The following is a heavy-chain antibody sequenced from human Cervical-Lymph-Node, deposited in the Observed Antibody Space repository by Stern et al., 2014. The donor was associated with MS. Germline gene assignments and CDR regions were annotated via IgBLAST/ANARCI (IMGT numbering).Heavy chain of an antibody. D-gene: IGHD2-15*01. V-gene: IGHV1-18*01. CDR3: ARGLLGSENAFDI. J-gene: IGHJ3*02. CDR2: ISCYKCYT. Sequence: QVQLLQPGAEVKKPGASVKVSCKATGYTFTSYGISWVRQAPGQGLGWMGWISCYKCYTNYAQNLQGRVTMTTDTSTSTAYMELRSLRSYDTAVYYCARGLLGSENAFDIWGQGTMVTVSS. CDR1: GYTFTSYG.